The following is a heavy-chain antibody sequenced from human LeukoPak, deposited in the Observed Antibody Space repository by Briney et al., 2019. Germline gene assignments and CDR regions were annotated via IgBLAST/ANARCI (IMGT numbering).Heavy chain of an antibody. Sequence: NPSETLSLTCAVYGGSSSGYYWSWIRHPPGKGLEWMGEINHSGSTNYNPSLKGRVTISVDTSKNQFSLKLSSVTAADTAVYYCASNTCSSTSCPYYFDYWGQGTLVTVSS. CDR1: GGSSSGYY. CDR2: INHSGST. D-gene: IGHD2-2*01. J-gene: IGHJ4*02. CDR3: ASNTCSSTSCPYYFDY. V-gene: IGHV4-34*01.